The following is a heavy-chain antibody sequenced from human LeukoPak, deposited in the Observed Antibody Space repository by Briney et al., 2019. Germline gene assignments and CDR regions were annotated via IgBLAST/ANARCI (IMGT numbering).Heavy chain of an antibody. D-gene: IGHD6-6*01. Sequence: SVKVSCKASGGTFSSYAISWVRQAPGQGLEWMGRIIPILGIANYAQKFQGRVTITADKSTSTAYMELSSLRSEDTAVYYCAPLTARGGYYYYGMDVWGQGTTVTVS. CDR3: APLTARGGYYYYGMDV. CDR2: IIPILGIA. V-gene: IGHV1-69*04. J-gene: IGHJ6*02. CDR1: GGTFSSYA.